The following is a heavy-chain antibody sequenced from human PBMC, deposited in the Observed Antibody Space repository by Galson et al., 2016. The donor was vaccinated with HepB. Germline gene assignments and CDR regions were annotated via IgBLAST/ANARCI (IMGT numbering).Heavy chain of an antibody. J-gene: IGHJ6*02. CDR3: AKATLGAATFYYGMGV. CDR1: GFTFDDYA. V-gene: IGHV3-9*01. CDR2: ISWQSGNI. Sequence: SLRLSCAASGFTFDDYAMHWVRQAPRKGLEWVSGISWQSGNIGYADSVKGRFTISRDNAKNSLYLQMNSLRTEDTALYYCAKATLGAATFYYGMGVWGHGTTVIVSS. D-gene: IGHD2-15*01.